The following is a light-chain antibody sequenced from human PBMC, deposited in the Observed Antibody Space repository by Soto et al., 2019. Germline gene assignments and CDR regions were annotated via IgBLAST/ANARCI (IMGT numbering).Light chain of an antibody. J-gene: IGKJ4*01. V-gene: IGKV3-20*01. CDR1: QSVSSSY. Sequence: EIVLTQSPGTLSLSPGERATLSCRASQSVSSSYLAWYQQKPGQAPRLLIYGASSRATGIPDRFSGGGSGTDFTLAISRLEPEDSAVYYCQQFSSYPLTFGGGTKVDIK. CDR2: GAS. CDR3: QQFSSYPLT.